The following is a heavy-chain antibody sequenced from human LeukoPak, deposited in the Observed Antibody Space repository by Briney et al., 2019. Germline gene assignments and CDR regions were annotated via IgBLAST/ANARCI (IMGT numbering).Heavy chain of an antibody. V-gene: IGHV1-69*13. CDR3: ARDTDIVVVVAATPGNYYYYYGMDV. D-gene: IGHD2-15*01. CDR1: GGTFSSYA. CDR2: IIPIFGTA. J-gene: IGHJ6*02. Sequence: GASVKVSCKASGGTFSSYAISWVRQAPGQGLEWMGGIIPIFGTANYAQKFQGRVTITADESTSTAYMELSSLRSGDTAVYYCARDTDIVVVVAATPGNYYYYYGMDVWGQGTTVTVSS.